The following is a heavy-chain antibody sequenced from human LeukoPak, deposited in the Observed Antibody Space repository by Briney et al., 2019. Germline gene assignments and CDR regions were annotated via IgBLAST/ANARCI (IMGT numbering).Heavy chain of an antibody. J-gene: IGHJ2*01. CDR2: IIPNSGGT. Sequence: ASVKVSCRSSGYTFTGYYLHWVRQAPGQGLEWMGWIIPNSGGTNYAQKFQGRVTMTRDTSISTAYMDLSRLRSDDTAVYYFARGGAAPEGYWFFDLWGRGTLVTVSS. CDR3: ARGGAAPEGYWFFDL. D-gene: IGHD6-13*01. CDR1: GYTFTGYY. V-gene: IGHV1-2*02.